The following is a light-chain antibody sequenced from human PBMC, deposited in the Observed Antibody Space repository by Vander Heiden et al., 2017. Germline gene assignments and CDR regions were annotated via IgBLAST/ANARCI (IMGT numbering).Light chain of an antibody. CDR3: QQYYTTPLT. Sequence: DIVMTQSPDSLAVSLGERATIKCKSSQSVLYSSNNKNYLAWYQQKPGQPPNLLIYWASTRESGVPDRFSGSGSGTDFTLTISRPQAEDVAVYYCQQYYTTPLTFGGGTKVEIK. J-gene: IGKJ4*01. CDR1: QSVLYSSNNKNY. V-gene: IGKV4-1*01. CDR2: WAS.